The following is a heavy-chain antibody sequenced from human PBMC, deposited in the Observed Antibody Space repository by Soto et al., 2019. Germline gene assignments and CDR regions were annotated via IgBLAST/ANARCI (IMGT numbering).Heavy chain of an antibody. CDR2: ISGSGGST. Sequence: PGGSLRLSCAASGFTFSSYAMSWVRQAPGKGLEWVSAISGSGGSTYYADSVKGRFTISRDNSKNTLYLQMNSLRAEDTAVYYCATEDGGCSSTSWGAFDIWGQGTMVTVSS. D-gene: IGHD2-2*01. CDR1: GFTFSSYA. J-gene: IGHJ3*02. V-gene: IGHV3-23*01. CDR3: ATEDGGCSSTSWGAFDI.